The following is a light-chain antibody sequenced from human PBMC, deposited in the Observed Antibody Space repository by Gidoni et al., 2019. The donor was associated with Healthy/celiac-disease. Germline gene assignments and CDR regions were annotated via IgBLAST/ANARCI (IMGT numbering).Light chain of an antibody. CDR2: RNN. Sequence: QSVLTQPPSASGTPGQRVTISCSGSRSNIGSNYVYWYQQLPRTAPKLLICRNNQRPSGVPVRFSGAKSGTSASLAISGLRSEDEADYYCAAWDDSLSGWVFGGGTKLTVL. CDR1: RSNIGSNY. J-gene: IGLJ3*02. CDR3: AAWDDSLSGWV. V-gene: IGLV1-47*01.